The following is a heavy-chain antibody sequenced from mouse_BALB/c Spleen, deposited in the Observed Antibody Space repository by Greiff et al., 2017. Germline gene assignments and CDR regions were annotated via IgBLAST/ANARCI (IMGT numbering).Heavy chain of an antibody. V-gene: IGHV5-6-3*01. Sequence: DVQLQESGGGLVQPGGSLKLSCAASGFTFSSYGMSWVRQTPDKRLELVATINSNGGSTYYPDSVKGRFTISRDNAKNTLYLQMSSLKSEDTAMYYCAREGNYYGSSSYWYFDVWGAGTTVTVSS. CDR1: GFTFSSYG. CDR3: AREGNYYGSSSYWYFDV. D-gene: IGHD1-1*01. J-gene: IGHJ1*01. CDR2: INSNGGST.